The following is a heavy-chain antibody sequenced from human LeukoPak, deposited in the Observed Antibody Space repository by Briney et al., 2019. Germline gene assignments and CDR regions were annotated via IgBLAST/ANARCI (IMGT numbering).Heavy chain of an antibody. V-gene: IGHV3-21*01. Sequence: PGGSLRLSCAASGFTFSSYSLNWVRQAPGKGLEWVSSIGTSGHIYYADSVKGRFTISRDNAKNSLYLQMNSLRAEDTAVYYCARRATTDRGYSYGLDYWGQGTLVTVSS. D-gene: IGHD5-18*01. J-gene: IGHJ4*02. CDR1: GFTFSSYS. CDR2: IGTSGHI. CDR3: ARRATTDRGYSYGLDY.